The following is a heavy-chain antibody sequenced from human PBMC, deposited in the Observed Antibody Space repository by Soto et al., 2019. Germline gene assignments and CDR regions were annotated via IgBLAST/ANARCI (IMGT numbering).Heavy chain of an antibody. CDR2: INPADSDT. D-gene: IGHD3-3*01. V-gene: IGHV5-51*01. CDR1: GNNFTPYW. J-gene: IGHJ6*02. CDR3: ARHEQFSDYYYGMDV. Sequence: GECLTIAWTCSGNNFTPYWNGWVRPKPGKGLEWMGIINPADSDTRYSPSFQGHVTISADRSITTAYLQLSSLKASDTALYYCARHEQFSDYYYGMDVWGQGTTVTVSS.